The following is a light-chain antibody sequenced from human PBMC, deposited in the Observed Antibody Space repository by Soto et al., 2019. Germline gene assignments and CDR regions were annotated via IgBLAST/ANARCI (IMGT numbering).Light chain of an antibody. V-gene: IGKV1-39*01. J-gene: IGKJ2*01. CDR3: QQSYNIPST. Sequence: DIQMTQSPSSLTASVGDRVTITCRASQSITSYINWYQHKPGMPPKLLIYAASNIQIGVPSRFSASGLGTDFNLTIGGLQAEDSAVYYCQQSYNIPSTFGQGTK. CDR2: AAS. CDR1: QSITSY.